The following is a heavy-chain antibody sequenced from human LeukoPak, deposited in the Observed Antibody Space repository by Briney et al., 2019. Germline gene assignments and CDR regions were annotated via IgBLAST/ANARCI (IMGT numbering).Heavy chain of an antibody. CDR1: GGSISSGSYY. V-gene: IGHV4-61*02. CDR3: ASAPTGDSSGPFLDY. D-gene: IGHD3-22*01. J-gene: IGHJ4*02. CDR2: IYTSGST. Sequence: SQTLSLTCTVSGGSISSGSYYWSWIRQPAGKGLEWIGRIYTSGSTNYNPSLKSRVTISVDTSKNQFSLKLSSVTAADTAVYYCASAPTGDSSGPFLDYWGQGTLVTVSS.